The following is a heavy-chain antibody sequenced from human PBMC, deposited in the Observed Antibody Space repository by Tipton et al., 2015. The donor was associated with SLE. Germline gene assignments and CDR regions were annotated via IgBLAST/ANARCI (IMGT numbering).Heavy chain of an antibody. J-gene: IGHJ6*02. Sequence: GSLRLSCAASGFTFSSYAMSWVRQAPGKGLEWVSAISGSGGSTYYADSVKGRFTISRDNSKNTLYLQMNSLRAEDTAVYYCAKSKHDYTSFDYGMDVWGQGTTVTVSS. CDR1: GFTFSSYA. CDR3: AKSKHDYTSFDYGMDV. CDR2: ISGSGGST. V-gene: IGHV3-23*01. D-gene: IGHD4-11*01.